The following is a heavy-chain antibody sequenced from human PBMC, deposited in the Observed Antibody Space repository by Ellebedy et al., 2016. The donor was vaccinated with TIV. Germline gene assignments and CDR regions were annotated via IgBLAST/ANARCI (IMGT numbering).Heavy chain of an antibody. V-gene: IGHV4-4*07. D-gene: IGHD3-10*01. CDR2: VYTSGST. Sequence: SETLSLXCTVSGGSIRNYYWNWLRQPAGKGLEWIGHVYTSGSTNYSPSLKSRVTISLDTSKNHFSLRLSSVTAADTAVYYCARDLYGSGSRLYFDHWGQGTLVTVS. CDR1: GGSIRNYY. CDR3: ARDLYGSGSRLYFDH. J-gene: IGHJ4*02.